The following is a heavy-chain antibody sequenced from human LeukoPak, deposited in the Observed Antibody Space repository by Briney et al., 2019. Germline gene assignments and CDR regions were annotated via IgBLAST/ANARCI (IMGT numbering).Heavy chain of an antibody. CDR1: GFTFSSYW. D-gene: IGHD2-15*01. CDR3: TRHVVTCSGGSCYSEGIGYYYYGMDV. V-gene: IGHV3-73*01. CDR2: IRSKANSYAT. J-gene: IGHJ6*02. Sequence: GGSLRLSYAASGFTFSSYWMTWVRQASEKGLEWVGRIRSKANSYATAYAASVKGRFTISRDDSKNTAYLQMNSLKTEDTAVYYCTRHVVTCSGGSCYSEGIGYYYYGMDVWGQGTTVTVSS.